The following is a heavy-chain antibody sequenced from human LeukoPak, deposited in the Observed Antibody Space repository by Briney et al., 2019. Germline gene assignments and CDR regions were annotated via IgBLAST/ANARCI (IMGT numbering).Heavy chain of an antibody. CDR2: IYYSGST. V-gene: IGHV4-59*01. D-gene: IGHD4-17*01. CDR3: VREEDYGFDY. Sequence: SETLSLTCTVSGGSISSYYWSWIRQPPGKGLEWIGYIYYSGSTNYNPSLKSRVTISVDTSKNQFSLKLSSVTAADTAVYYCVREEDYGFDYWGQGTLVTVSS. CDR1: GGSISSYY. J-gene: IGHJ4*02.